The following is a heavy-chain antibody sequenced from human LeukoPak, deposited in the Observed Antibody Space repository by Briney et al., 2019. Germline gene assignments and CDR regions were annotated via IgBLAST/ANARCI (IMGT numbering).Heavy chain of an antibody. V-gene: IGHV4-4*07. Sequence: SETLSLTCTVSGGSIGSYSWSWMRQPAGKGLEWIGRIYPRESPNYNPSLKSRVIMSVDESKNQFSLKLRSVTAADTAVYYCAREWHHVFDYWGQGNLVTVSS. CDR3: AREWHHVFDY. CDR1: GGSIGSYS. J-gene: IGHJ4*02. CDR2: IYPRESP. D-gene: IGHD5-12*01.